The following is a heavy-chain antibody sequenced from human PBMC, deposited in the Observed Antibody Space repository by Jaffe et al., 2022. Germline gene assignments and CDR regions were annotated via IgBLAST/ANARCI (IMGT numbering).Heavy chain of an antibody. D-gene: IGHD2-15*01. CDR3: ARDQNGVVVAATRENWFDP. J-gene: IGHJ5*02. Sequence: QVQLVQSGSELKKPGASVKVSCKASGYTFTSYAMNWVRQAPGQGLEWMGWINTNTGNPTYAQGFTGRFVFSLDTSVSTAYLQISSLKAEDTAVYYCARDQNGVVVAATRENWFDPWGQGTLVTVSS. CDR2: INTNTGNP. V-gene: IGHV7-4-1*02. CDR1: GYTFTSYA.